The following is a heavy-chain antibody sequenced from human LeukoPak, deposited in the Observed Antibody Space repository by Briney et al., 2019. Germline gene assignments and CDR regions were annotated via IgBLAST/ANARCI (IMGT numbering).Heavy chain of an antibody. J-gene: IGHJ5*02. CDR1: GGTFRYYA. V-gene: IGHV1-69*01. CDR2: LIPMFGTT. CDR3: ARVAAGTTFMDNWFDP. D-gene: IGHD1-7*01. Sequence: SVKVSCKTSGGTFRYYAIGWVRQTPGHGLEWMGGLIPMFGTTNYAQQFQGRVTITADESTTTTYMELSRLRFEDTAVYFCARVAAGTTFMDNWFDPWGQGTLVTVSS.